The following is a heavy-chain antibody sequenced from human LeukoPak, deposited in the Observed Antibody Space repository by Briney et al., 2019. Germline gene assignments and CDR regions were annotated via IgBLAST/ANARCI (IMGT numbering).Heavy chain of an antibody. D-gene: IGHD2-8*01. J-gene: IGHJ3*02. CDR2: ISSSGSTI. CDR3: ARNPGRSAFGVAFDI. V-gene: IGHV3-48*04. Sequence: GGSLRLSCAASGFTFSSYSMSWIRQAPGKGLEWVSYISSSGSTIYYADSVKGRFTISRDNAKNSLYLQMNSLRAEDTAVYYCARNPGRSAFGVAFDIWGQGTMVTVSS. CDR1: GFTFSSYS.